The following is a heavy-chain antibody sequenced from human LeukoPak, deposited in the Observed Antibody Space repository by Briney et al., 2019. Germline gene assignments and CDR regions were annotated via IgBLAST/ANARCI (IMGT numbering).Heavy chain of an antibody. J-gene: IGHJ6*03. CDR3: ARAYCGGDCYPVTYYYYYMDV. CDR2: IIPIFGTA. Sequence: SVKLSCKPSGGTFSSYAISWGRQAPGQGVEWRGGIIPIFGTATSAQKFQGRVTITADESTSTAYMEVSSLRSEDPAVYYCARAYCGGDCYPVTYYYYYMDVWGKGSTVTVSS. V-gene: IGHV1-69*01. D-gene: IGHD2-21*01. CDR1: GGTFSSYA.